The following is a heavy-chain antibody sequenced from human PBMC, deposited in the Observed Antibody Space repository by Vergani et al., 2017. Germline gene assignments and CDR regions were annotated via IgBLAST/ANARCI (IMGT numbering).Heavy chain of an antibody. D-gene: IGHD7-27*01. J-gene: IGHJ3*02. Sequence: EVQLVESGGGLVQPGRSLRLSCAVSGFRFGDYAMHWIRQTPGKGLEWGSGISWNSGSIGYGDSVKGRFTISRDNAKKSLYLQMNSLRTEDTALYYCAKGPKPNNWGGYAFDIWGQGTMVTVSS. CDR3: AKGPKPNNWGGYAFDI. CDR1: GFRFGDYA. CDR2: ISWNSGSI. V-gene: IGHV3-9*01.